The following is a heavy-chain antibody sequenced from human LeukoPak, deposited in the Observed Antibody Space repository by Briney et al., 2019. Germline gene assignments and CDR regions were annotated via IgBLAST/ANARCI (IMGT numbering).Heavy chain of an antibody. CDR2: IIPIFGIA. V-gene: IGHV1-69*04. CDR3: ARDAPQKETGTTGVRWFDP. CDR1: GGTFSSYA. Sequence: SVKVSCKASGGTFSSYAISWVRQAPGQGLEWMGRIIPIFGIANYAQKFQGRVTITADKSTSTAYMELSSLRSEDTAVYYCARDAPQKETGTTGVRWFDPWGQGTLVTVSS. D-gene: IGHD1-7*01. J-gene: IGHJ5*02.